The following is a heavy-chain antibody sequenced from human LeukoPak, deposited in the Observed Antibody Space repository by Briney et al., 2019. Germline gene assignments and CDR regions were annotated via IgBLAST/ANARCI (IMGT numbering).Heavy chain of an antibody. V-gene: IGHV4-39*01. CDR2: MYYSGST. J-gene: IGHJ4*02. Sequence: SGTLSLTCTVSGGSISSSSYYWGWIRQPPGKGLEWIGTMYYSGSTYYNPSLKSRVTISVDTSKNQFSLKVSSVTAADTAVYYCARLPSSGWLRYYFDYWGQGTLVTVSS. CDR1: GGSISSSSYY. CDR3: ARLPSSGWLRYYFDY. D-gene: IGHD6-19*01.